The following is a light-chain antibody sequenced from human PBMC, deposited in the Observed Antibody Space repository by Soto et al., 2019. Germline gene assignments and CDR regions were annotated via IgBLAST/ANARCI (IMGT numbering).Light chain of an antibody. CDR1: QSVSSN. J-gene: IGKJ2*01. CDR3: QQYNNWLPYT. V-gene: IGKV3-15*01. Sequence: EIVMTQSPATLSVSPGERATLSCRASQSVSSNLAWYQQKPGQAPRLLIYGASTRATGIPARFSGSGSGTEFTLTICSLQSEDFAVYYCQQYNNWLPYTFGQGTKLEIK. CDR2: GAS.